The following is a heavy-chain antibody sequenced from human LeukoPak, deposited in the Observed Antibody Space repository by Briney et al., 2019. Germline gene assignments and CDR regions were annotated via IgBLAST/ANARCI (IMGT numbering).Heavy chain of an antibody. CDR2: FDPEDGET. J-gene: IGHJ5*02. D-gene: IGHD1-26*01. Sequence: ASVKVSCKVSGYTLTELSMHWVRQAPGKGLEWMGGFDPEDGETIYAQKFQGRGTMTEDTSTDTAYMELSSLRSEDTAVYYCATKSAGHQVGAIWFDPWGQGTLVTVSS. V-gene: IGHV1-24*01. CDR1: GYTLTELS. CDR3: ATKSAGHQVGAIWFDP.